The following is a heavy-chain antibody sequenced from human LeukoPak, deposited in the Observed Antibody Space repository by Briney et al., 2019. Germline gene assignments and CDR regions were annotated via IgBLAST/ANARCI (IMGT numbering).Heavy chain of an antibody. CDR2: MNPNSGNT. CDR3: ARGLPPVYGMDV. CDR1: GYTFTGYY. J-gene: IGHJ6*02. V-gene: IGHV1-8*02. Sequence: ASVKVSCKASGYTFTGYYMHWVRQAPGQGLEWMGWMNPNSGNTGYAQKFQGRVTMTRNTSISTAYMELSSLRSEDTAVYYCARGLPPVYGMDVWGQGTTVTVSS.